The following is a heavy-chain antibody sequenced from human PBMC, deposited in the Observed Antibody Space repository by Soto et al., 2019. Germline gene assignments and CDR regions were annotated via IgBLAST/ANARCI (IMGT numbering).Heavy chain of an antibody. CDR3: ARVPDCSSTSCYAIDY. J-gene: IGHJ4*02. Sequence: SETLSLTCAVYGGSFSGYYWSWIRQPPGKGLEWIGEINHSGSTNYNPSLKSRVTISVDTSKNQFSLKLSSVTAADTAVYYCARVPDCSSTSCYAIDYWGQGTLVTVSS. CDR2: INHSGST. CDR1: GGSFSGYY. V-gene: IGHV4-34*01. D-gene: IGHD2-2*01.